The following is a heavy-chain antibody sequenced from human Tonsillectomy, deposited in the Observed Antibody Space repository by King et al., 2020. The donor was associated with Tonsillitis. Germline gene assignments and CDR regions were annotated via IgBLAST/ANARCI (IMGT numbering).Heavy chain of an antibody. CDR3: ARVTYDILTGFYLDYFDY. Sequence: VQLVESGGGLVKPGGSLRLSCAASGFTFSSYSMNWVRQAPGKGLEWVSSISSGSSYIHYADSVKGRFTISRDNAKNSLYLQMNSLRAEDTALYYCARVTYDILTGFYLDYFDYWGQGTLVTVSS. D-gene: IGHD3-9*01. V-gene: IGHV3-21*01. J-gene: IGHJ4*02. CDR1: GFTFSSYS. CDR2: ISSGSSYI.